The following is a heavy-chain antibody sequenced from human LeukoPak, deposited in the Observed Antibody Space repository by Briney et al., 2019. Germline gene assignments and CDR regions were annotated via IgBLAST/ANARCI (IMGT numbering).Heavy chain of an antibody. J-gene: IGHJ4*02. Sequence: PGRSLRLSCAASGFTFSSYGMHWVRQAPGKGLEWVAVISYDGSNKYYADSVKGRFTISRDNSKNTLYLQMTSLRAEDTAVYYCARSGYSSGWYGSWGQGTLVTVSS. CDR2: ISYDGSNK. CDR3: ARSGYSSGWYGS. V-gene: IGHV3-30*03. CDR1: GFTFSSYG. D-gene: IGHD6-19*01.